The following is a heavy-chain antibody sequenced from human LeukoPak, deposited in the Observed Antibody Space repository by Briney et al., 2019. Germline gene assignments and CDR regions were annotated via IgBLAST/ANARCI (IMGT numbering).Heavy chain of an antibody. J-gene: IGHJ5*02. Sequence: GGSLRLSCAASGFTVSSNYMSWVRQAPGKGLEWVSSISSSSSYIYYADSVKGRFTISRDNAKNSLYLQMNSLRAEDTAVYYCARAVGAGYCSSTSCYINWFDPWGQGTLVTVSS. CDR2: ISSSSSYI. CDR1: GFTVSSNY. V-gene: IGHV3-21*01. CDR3: ARAVGAGYCSSTSCYINWFDP. D-gene: IGHD2-2*03.